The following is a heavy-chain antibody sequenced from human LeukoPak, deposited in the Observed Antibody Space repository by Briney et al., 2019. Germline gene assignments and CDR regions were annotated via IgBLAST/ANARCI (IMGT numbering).Heavy chain of an antibody. J-gene: IGHJ2*01. D-gene: IGHD6-19*01. CDR3: ASEGQWLPWYFDL. V-gene: IGHV4-30-4*01. CDR1: GGSISSGDYY. Sequence: PSETLSLTCTVSGGSISSGDYYWSWIRQPPGKGLEWIGYIYYSGSTYYSPSLKSRVTISVDTSKNQFSLKLSSVNAADTAVYYCASEGQWLPWYFDLWGRGTLVTVSS. CDR2: IYYSGST.